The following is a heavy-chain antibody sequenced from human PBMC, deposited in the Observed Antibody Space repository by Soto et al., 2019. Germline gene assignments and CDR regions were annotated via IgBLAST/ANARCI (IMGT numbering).Heavy chain of an antibody. J-gene: IGHJ4*02. V-gene: IGHV1-69*06. CDR2: IIPIFGTA. CDR3: ARVHSRDAYYFDY. Sequence: PKASVKVSCKASGGTFSSYAISWVRQAPGQGLEWMGGIIPIFGTANYAQKFQGRVTITADKSTSTAYMELSSLRSEDTAVYYCARVHSRDAYYFDYWGQGTRVTVSS. CDR1: GGTFSSYA. D-gene: IGHD4-4*01.